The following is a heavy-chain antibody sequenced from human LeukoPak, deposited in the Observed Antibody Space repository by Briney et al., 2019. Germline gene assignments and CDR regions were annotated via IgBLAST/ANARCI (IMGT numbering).Heavy chain of an antibody. J-gene: IGHJ6*03. CDR3: ASLGRGSGSSGYYYYYYMDV. V-gene: IGHV4-34*01. CDR2: IYYSGST. CDR1: GGSFSGYY. D-gene: IGHD3-10*01. Sequence: SETLSLTCAVYGGSFSGYYWNWIRQPPGKGLEWIGSIYYSGSTYYNPSLKSRVTISVDTSKNQFSLKLSSVTAADTAVYYCASLGRGSGSSGYYYYYYMDVWGKGTTVTISS.